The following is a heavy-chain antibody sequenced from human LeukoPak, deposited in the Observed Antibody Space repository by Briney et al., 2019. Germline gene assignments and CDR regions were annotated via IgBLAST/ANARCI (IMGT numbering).Heavy chain of an antibody. CDR3: ARLYDPPIGYCSSTSCSVPFDY. J-gene: IGHJ4*02. D-gene: IGHD2-2*01. Sequence: PGGSLRLSCAASGFTFSSYSMNWVRQAPGKGLEWVSSISSSSSYIYYADSVKGRFTISRDNAKNSLYLQMNSLRAEDTAVYYCARLYDPPIGYCSSTSCSVPFDYWGQGTLVTVSS. CDR2: ISSSSSYI. V-gene: IGHV3-21*01. CDR1: GFTFSSYS.